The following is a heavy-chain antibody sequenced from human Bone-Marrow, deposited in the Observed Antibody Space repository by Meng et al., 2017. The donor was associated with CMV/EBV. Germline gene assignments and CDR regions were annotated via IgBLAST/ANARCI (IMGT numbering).Heavy chain of an antibody. CDR3: ARDAEGDIWSGGYFGY. Sequence: GESLKISCAASGFTFSSYAMHWVRQAPGKGLEWVAVISYDGSNKYYADSVKGRFTISRDNSKNTLYLQMNSLRPEDTAVYYCARDAEGDIWSGGYFGYWGQGTPVTVSS. D-gene: IGHD3-3*01. V-gene: IGHV3-30*04. CDR1: GFTFSSYA. J-gene: IGHJ4*02. CDR2: ISYDGSNK.